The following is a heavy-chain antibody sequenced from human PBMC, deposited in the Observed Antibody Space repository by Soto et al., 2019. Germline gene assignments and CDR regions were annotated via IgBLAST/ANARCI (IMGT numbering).Heavy chain of an antibody. J-gene: IGHJ4*02. V-gene: IGHV4-59*01. D-gene: IGHD4-17*01. CDR1: GGSISSYY. Sequence: SETLSLTCTVSGGSISSYYWSWIRQPPGKGLEWIGYIYYSGSTNYNPSLKSRVTISVDTSKNQLSLKLSSVTAADTAVYYCARERLDYGDYGGAFDYWGQGTLVTVSS. CDR2: IYYSGST. CDR3: ARERLDYGDYGGAFDY.